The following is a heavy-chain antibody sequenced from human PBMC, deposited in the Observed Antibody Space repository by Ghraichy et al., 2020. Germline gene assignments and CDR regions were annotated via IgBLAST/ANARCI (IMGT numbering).Heavy chain of an antibody. D-gene: IGHD3-22*01. Sequence: SETLSLTCAVSGGSISSGGYSWSWIRQPPGKGLEWIGYIYHSGSTYYNPSLKSRVTISVDRSKNQFSLKLSSVTAADTAVYYCASRLLDYYDSSGYYYRMENDAFDIRGQGTMVTVSS. J-gene: IGHJ3*02. CDR2: IYHSGST. CDR3: ASRLLDYYDSSGYYYRMENDAFDI. CDR1: GGSISSGGYS. V-gene: IGHV4-30-2*01.